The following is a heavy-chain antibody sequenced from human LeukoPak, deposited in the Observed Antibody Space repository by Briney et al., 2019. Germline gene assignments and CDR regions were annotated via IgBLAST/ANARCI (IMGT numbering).Heavy chain of an antibody. D-gene: IGHD2-2*01. Sequence: PSETLSLTCTVSGGSISSYYWSWIRQPAGKGLEWIGRIYTSGSTNYNPSLKSRVTMSMDTSKDQFSLNLSSVTAADTAVYYCARVGYCSSTTCYFDYWAREPWSPSPQ. J-gene: IGHJ4*02. CDR2: IYTSGST. CDR1: GGSISSYY. CDR3: ARVGYCSSTTCYFDY. V-gene: IGHV4-4*07.